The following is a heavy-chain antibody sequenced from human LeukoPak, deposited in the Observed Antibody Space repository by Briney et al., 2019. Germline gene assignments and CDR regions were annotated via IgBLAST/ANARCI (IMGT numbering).Heavy chain of an antibody. CDR1: GSTFSTYA. Sequence: GASVKVSCKASGSTFSTYAINWVRQAPGQGLEWMGGIIPILGTSNYAQRFQGRVTIIADESSGTAYMTLSSLRSEDTAIYYCATTRDYYGNSGYTLLQDRGQGTLVTVSS. CDR2: IIPILGTS. J-gene: IGHJ1*01. V-gene: IGHV1-69*13. CDR3: ATTRDYYGNSGYTLLQD. D-gene: IGHD3-22*01.